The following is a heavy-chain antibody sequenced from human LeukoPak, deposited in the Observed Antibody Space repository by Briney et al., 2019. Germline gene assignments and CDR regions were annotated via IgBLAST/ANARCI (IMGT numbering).Heavy chain of an antibody. Sequence: ASVKVSCKVSGYTLTELSMHWVRQAPGKGLEWMGGFDPEDGETIYAQKFQGRVTMTRDTSTSTVYMELSSLRSEDTAVYYCARDGEMATSDLQHWGQGTLVTVSS. D-gene: IGHD5-12*01. CDR2: FDPEDGET. CDR1: GYTLTELS. CDR3: ARDGEMATSDLQH. J-gene: IGHJ1*01. V-gene: IGHV1-24*01.